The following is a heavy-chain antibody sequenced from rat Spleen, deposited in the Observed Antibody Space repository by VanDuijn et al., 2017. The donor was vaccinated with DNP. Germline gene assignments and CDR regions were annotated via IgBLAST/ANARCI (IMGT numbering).Heavy chain of an antibody. D-gene: IGHD1-10*01. CDR1: GFTFSNYG. J-gene: IGHJ2*01. CDR2: INRDSSTI. CDR3: AKGGYNNYDY. V-gene: IGHV4-2*01. Sequence: EVQLVGSGGGSVQSGRSLKLSCAASGFTFSNYGMAWVRQAPGKGLQWIGEINRDSSTINYIPSLKDKFTISRDNAQNTLFLQMTKLGSEDTATYYCAKGGYNNYDYWGQGVMVTVSS.